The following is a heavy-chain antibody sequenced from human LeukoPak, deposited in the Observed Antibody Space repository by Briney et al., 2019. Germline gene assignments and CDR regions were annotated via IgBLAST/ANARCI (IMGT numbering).Heavy chain of an antibody. CDR2: ISNDGSNR. V-gene: IGHV3-30*04. Sequence: SGGSLRLSCAASGFTFSSYAMHWVRQAPGKGLEWVAVISNDGSNRYYADSVKGRFTISRDNSKNTLYLQMNSLRAEDTAVYYCARDLAYYYGSGIQHYCMDVWGKGTTVTVSS. J-gene: IGHJ6*03. D-gene: IGHD3-10*01. CDR3: ARDLAYYYGSGIQHYCMDV. CDR1: GFTFSSYA.